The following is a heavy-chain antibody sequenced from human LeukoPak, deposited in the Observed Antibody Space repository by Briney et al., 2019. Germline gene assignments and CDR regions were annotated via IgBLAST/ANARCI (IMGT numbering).Heavy chain of an antibody. Sequence: GASVRVSCKASGGTFSSYAISWVRQAPGQGLEWMGGIVPIFGTANYAQKFQGRVTITADESTSTAYMELSSLRSEDTAMYYCARDPSYGGNIDRWGQGTLVTVSS. V-gene: IGHV1-69*01. J-gene: IGHJ5*02. CDR3: ARDPSYGGNIDR. D-gene: IGHD4-23*01. CDR2: IVPIFGTA. CDR1: GGTFSSYA.